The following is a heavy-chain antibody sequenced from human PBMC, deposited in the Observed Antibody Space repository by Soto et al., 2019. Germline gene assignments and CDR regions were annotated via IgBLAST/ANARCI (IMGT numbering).Heavy chain of an antibody. Sequence: QVQLVESGGGVVQPGRSLRLSCAASGFTFSSYGMHWVRQAPGKGLEWVAVIWYDGSNKYYADYVKGRVTISRDNSKNTLYLQMNSLRAEDTAVYYCARVPEMIVVVADAFDIWGQGTMVTVSS. CDR2: IWYDGSNK. J-gene: IGHJ3*02. CDR3: ARVPEMIVVVADAFDI. CDR1: GFTFSSYG. V-gene: IGHV3-33*01. D-gene: IGHD3-22*01.